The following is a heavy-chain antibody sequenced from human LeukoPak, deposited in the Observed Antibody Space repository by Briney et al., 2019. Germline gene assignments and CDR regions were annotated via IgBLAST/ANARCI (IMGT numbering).Heavy chain of an antibody. CDR1: GFTFSSYA. D-gene: IGHD3-9*01. J-gene: IGHJ4*02. CDR2: ISGSGGST. V-gene: IGHV3-23*01. CDR3: ASDSLTGLNPPSFDY. Sequence: PGGSLRLSCAASGFTFSSYAMSWVRQGPGEGLEWVSAISGSGGSTYYADSVKGRFTISRDNSKNTLYLQMNSLRPEDTAVYYCASDSLTGLNPPSFDYWGQGTLVTVSS.